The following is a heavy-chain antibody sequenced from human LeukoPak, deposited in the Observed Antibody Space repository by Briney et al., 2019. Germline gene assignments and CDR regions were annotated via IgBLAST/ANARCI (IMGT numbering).Heavy chain of an antibody. CDR1: GFTFSSAW. CDR2: ITDDGTT. Sequence: QPGGSLRLSCAASGFTFSSAWMHWVRQGPGTGLVWVSRITDDGTTTYADSVKGRFTISRDNAKNTLYLQMKSLRAEDTAVYYCVRDRVGPDYWGQGALVTVSS. J-gene: IGHJ4*02. CDR3: VRDRVGPDY. V-gene: IGHV3-74*03. D-gene: IGHD1-26*01.